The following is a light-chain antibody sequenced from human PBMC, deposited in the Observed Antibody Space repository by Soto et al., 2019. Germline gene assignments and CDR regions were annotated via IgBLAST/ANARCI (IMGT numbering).Light chain of an antibody. CDR2: DAS. CDR3: QQRSKWPRT. V-gene: IGKV3-11*01. CDR1: QSIRSS. Sequence: EIELTQSPATLSLSPGERATLTCRASQSIRSSLAWYQQKPGQAPRLLIYDASTMPTGFPARFSGSGSGTEFTLTIGSLEPEDFAIYYCQQRSKWPRTFGQGTKVEIK. J-gene: IGKJ1*01.